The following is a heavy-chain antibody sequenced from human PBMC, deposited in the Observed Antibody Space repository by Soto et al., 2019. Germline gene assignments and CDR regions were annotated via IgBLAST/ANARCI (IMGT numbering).Heavy chain of an antibody. D-gene: IGHD3-22*01. Sequence: EAIPRTCAISGDSVSSNSAAWNWIRQSPSRGLEWLGRTYYRSKWYNDYAVSVKSRITINPDTSKNQFSLQLNSVTPEDTAVYYCAIGSYDSHGYPFDYWGQGSLVTVSS. CDR1: GDSVSSNSAA. CDR3: AIGSYDSHGYPFDY. V-gene: IGHV6-1*01. J-gene: IGHJ4*02. CDR2: TYYRSKWYN.